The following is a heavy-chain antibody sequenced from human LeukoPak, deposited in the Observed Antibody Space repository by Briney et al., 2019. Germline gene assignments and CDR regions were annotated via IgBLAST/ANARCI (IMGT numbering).Heavy chain of an antibody. V-gene: IGHV4-59*08. CDR1: GGSISSYY. D-gene: IGHD4-11*01. Sequence: SETLSLTCTVSGGSISSYYWSWIRQPPGKGLEWIGYIYYSGSTNYNPSLKSRVTISVDTSKNQFSLKLSSVTAADTAVYYCARYWMTTQNMDVWGKGTTVTISS. CDR3: ARYWMTTQNMDV. J-gene: IGHJ6*03. CDR2: IYYSGST.